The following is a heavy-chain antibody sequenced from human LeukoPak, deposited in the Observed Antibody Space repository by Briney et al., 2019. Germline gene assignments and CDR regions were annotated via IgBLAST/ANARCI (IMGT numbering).Heavy chain of an antibody. D-gene: IGHD1-1*01. CDR1: GYTFTGYY. CDR2: INPNSGGT. V-gene: IGHV1-2*06. CDR3: ARKGLEVYAFDI. Sequence: ASVKVSCKASGYTFTGYYKHWVRQAPGQGLEWMGRINPNSGGTNYAQKFQGRVTMTRDTSISTAYMELSRLRSDDTAVYYCARKGLEVYAFDIWGQGTMVTVSS. J-gene: IGHJ3*02.